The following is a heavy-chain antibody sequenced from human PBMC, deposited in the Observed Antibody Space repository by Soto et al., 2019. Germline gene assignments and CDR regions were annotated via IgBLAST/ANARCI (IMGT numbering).Heavy chain of an antibody. V-gene: IGHV4-61*08. J-gene: IGHJ4*02. CDR1: GGSISSGGYS. CDR2: LYNSGST. CDR3: ARDNGYSYGYFDY. D-gene: IGHD5-18*01. Sequence: SETLSLTCAVSGGSISSGGYSWTWIRQPPGKGLEWIGCLYNSGSTNYNPALKSRATISVDTSKNQFSLRLSSVTAADTAVYYCARDNGYSYGYFDYWGQGTLVTVSS.